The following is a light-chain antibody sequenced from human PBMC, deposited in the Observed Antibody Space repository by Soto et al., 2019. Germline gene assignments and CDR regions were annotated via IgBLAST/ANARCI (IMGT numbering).Light chain of an antibody. J-gene: IGKJ1*01. Sequence: DIQMTQSPSTLSASVGDTVTITCRASQTISGWLAWYQQRPGKAPNLLIFDASTLESGVPSRFSGSGSGTTFTLNISSLQSDDVATYYCLQYNGYYRTFGQGTKVDIK. CDR2: DAS. CDR1: QTISGW. V-gene: IGKV1-5*01. CDR3: LQYNGYYRT.